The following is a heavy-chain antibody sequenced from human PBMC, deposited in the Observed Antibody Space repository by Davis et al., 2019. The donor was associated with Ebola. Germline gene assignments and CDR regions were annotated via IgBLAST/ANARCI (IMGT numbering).Heavy chain of an antibody. J-gene: IGHJ4*02. CDR1: GFSFSSYW. D-gene: IGHD3-16*01. V-gene: IGHV3-74*01. Sequence: GESLKISCAASGFSFSSYWMHWVRQAPGKGLVWVSRIKSDGSTISYADSVKGRFTISRDNAKNTLYLQMNSLRAEDTAVYYCAKDISVEIWHLGEFDYWGQGTLVTVSS. CDR3: AKDISVEIWHLGEFDY. CDR2: IKSDGSTI.